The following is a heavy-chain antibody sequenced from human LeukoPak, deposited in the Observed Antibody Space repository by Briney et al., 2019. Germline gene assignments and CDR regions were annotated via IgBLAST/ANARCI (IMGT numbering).Heavy chain of an antibody. CDR2: IYHTGST. CDR3: ASRKLGNDY. CDR1: GGSVSDYY. V-gene: IGHV4-59*02. D-gene: IGHD7-27*01. Sequence: SSETLSLTCTISGGSVSDYYWSWLRQSPGKGLEWIGYIYHTGSTSYSPSLKSRVTISADTSQNQFSLKLSSMTAADTAVYYCASRKLGNDYWGQGTLVTVSS. J-gene: IGHJ4*02.